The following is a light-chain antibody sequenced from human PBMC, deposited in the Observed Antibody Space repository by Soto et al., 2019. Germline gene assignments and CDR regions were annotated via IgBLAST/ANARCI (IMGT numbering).Light chain of an antibody. CDR3: QQYYSLPPT. V-gene: IGKV1D-8*01. CDR1: PGISNY. Sequence: VIWMTQSPSLLSASTGARVTISCRMSPGISNYLAWYQQNPGKAPELLIYAATTLQMGVPSRFSGSRSGTAFTLTIGSLQSEDFSTYYCQQYYSLPPTFGQGTQVEIK. CDR2: AAT. J-gene: IGKJ1*01.